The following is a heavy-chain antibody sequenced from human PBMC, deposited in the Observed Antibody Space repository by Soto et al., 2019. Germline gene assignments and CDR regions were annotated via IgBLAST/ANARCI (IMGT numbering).Heavy chain of an antibody. D-gene: IGHD2-2*02. Sequence: EVQLLASGGGLGQPGGCVRLSCAASGFTFSLYAMSWVRQAPGKGLEWVSAISGSGGSTYYADSVKGRFTIARDNSKNTRYLQMNSLRAEDTAVYYCAKRGRCSSTSCYMLHNFDYWGQGTLVTVSS. CDR1: GFTFSLYA. J-gene: IGHJ4*02. V-gene: IGHV3-23*01. CDR3: AKRGRCSSTSCYMLHNFDY. CDR2: ISGSGGST.